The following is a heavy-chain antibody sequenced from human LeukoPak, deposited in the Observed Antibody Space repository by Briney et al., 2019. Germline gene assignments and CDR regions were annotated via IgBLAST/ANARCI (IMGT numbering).Heavy chain of an antibody. CDR1: GYTFTDYY. D-gene: IGHD6-6*01. V-gene: IGHV1-69-2*01. CDR2: VGPEDGET. Sequence: ATVKTSCKVSGYTFTDYYMHWVQQAPGKGLEWMGLVGPEDGETIYAEKFQGRVTITADTSTDTAYMELSSLRSEDTAVYYCATAYSSSSDFDYWGQGTLLTVSS. J-gene: IGHJ4*02. CDR3: ATAYSSSSDFDY.